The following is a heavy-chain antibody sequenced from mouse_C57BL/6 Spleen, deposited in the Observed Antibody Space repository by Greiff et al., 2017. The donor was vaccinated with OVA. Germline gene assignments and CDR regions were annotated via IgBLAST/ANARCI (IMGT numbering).Heavy chain of an antibody. CDR2: IYPGSGST. Sequence: VQLQQPGAELVKPGASVTMSCKASGYTFTSYWITWVQQRPGQGLEWIGDIYPGSGSTNYDEKFKSKATLTVDTSSSTAYMQLSSLTSEDSAVYYCASDYYGSSYWYFDVWGTGTTVTVSS. D-gene: IGHD1-1*01. CDR3: ASDYYGSSYWYFDV. V-gene: IGHV1-55*01. J-gene: IGHJ1*03. CDR1: GYTFTSYW.